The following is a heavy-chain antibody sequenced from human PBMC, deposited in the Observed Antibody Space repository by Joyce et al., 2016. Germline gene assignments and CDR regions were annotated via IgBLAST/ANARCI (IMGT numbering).Heavy chain of an antibody. CDR2: IYYSGST. CDR1: GGSISSYY. CDR3: ARGRPTRRYFDY. Sequence: QVQLQESGPGLVKPSETLSLTCTVSGGSISSYYWSWIRQPPGKGLEWIGYIYYSGSTNYNPPLKSRVTISVVTSKNQFSLKLSSVTAADTAVYYWARGRPTRRYFDYWGQGTLVTVSS. V-gene: IGHV4-59*08. J-gene: IGHJ4*02.